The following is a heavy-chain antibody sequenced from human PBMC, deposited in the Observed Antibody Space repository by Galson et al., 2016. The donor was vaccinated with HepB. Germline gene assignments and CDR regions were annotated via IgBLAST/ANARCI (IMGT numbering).Heavy chain of an antibody. V-gene: IGHV4-39*01. D-gene: IGHD6-19*01. CDR3: ASSDLSGWYYFDN. Sequence: SETLSLTCTVSGGSISSYSHYLGWIRQPPGKGLEWIGSFFYSGSTYNNPSLKSRVTISVDTSKNQFSLRLSSVTAADTAVYYCASSDLSGWYYFDNWGQGTLVTVSS. CDR1: GGSISSYSHY. J-gene: IGHJ4*02. CDR2: FFYSGST.